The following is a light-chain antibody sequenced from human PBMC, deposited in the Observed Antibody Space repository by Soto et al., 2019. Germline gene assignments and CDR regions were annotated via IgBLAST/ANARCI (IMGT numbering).Light chain of an antibody. J-gene: IGLJ1*01. CDR3: SSYTSSRTYV. CDR1: TSDVGGYNY. V-gene: IGLV2-14*01. Sequence: QSALTQPASVSGSPGQSITISCTGTTSDVGGYNYVSWYQQHPGKAPKLMIYGVSIRPSGASDRFSGSKSGNTASLTISVLQAEDEADYYCSSYTSSRTYVFGTGTKLTVL. CDR2: GVS.